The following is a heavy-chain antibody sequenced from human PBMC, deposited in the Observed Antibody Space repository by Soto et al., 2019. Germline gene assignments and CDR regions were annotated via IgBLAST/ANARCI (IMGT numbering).Heavy chain of an antibody. Sequence: SETLSLTCAVYGGSFSGYYWSWIRQPPGKGLEWIGEINHSGSTNYNPSLKSRVTISVDTSKNQFSLKLSSVTAADTAVYYCARGRTHIVATITSPNYYYYGMDVWGQGTTVTVSS. D-gene: IGHD5-12*01. CDR3: ARGRTHIVATITSPNYYYYGMDV. CDR1: GGSFSGYY. CDR2: INHSGST. V-gene: IGHV4-34*01. J-gene: IGHJ6*02.